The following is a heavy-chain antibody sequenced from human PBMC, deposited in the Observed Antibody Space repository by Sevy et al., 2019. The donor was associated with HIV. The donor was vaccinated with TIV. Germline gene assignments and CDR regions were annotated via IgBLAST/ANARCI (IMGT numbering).Heavy chain of an antibody. CDR3: AFGGGYQLLANYYFAMDV. D-gene: IGHD2-2*01. CDR2: ITRIFGTS. CDR1: GGTFSSYS. J-gene: IGHJ6*02. Sequence: GPPVKVSCKASGGTFSSYSISWVRQAPGQGLEWMGGITRIFGTSNYAQKFQGRVTITAAESTSTAYMELSSLRSEDTAVYYCAFGGGYQLLANYYFAMDVWGQGTTVTVSS. V-gene: IGHV1-69*13.